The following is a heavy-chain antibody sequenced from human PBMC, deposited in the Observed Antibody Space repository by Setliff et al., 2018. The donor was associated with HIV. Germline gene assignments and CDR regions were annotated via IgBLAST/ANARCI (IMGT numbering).Heavy chain of an antibody. D-gene: IGHD6-19*01. Sequence: PSETLSLTCAVYDGFFSGYYWSWIRQPPGKGLEWIGEIDHSGSTNYNPSLRSRVIISVDTSKNQFSLKLSSVTAADTAVYYCARRSGWSLDYWGQGTLVTVSS. CDR2: IDHSGST. CDR1: DGFFSGYY. V-gene: IGHV4-34*01. CDR3: ARRSGWSLDY. J-gene: IGHJ4*02.